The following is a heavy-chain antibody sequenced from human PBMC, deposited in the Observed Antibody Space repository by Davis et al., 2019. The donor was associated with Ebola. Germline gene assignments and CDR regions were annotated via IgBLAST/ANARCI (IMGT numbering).Heavy chain of an antibody. J-gene: IGHJ6*02. V-gene: IGHV3-48*03. Sequence: GESLKISCAASEFTFSSYEMNWVRQAPGKGLEWVSYVSSSGSTIYYADSVKGRFTISRDNAKNSLYLQMNSLRAEDTAVYYCARGLRFRNYYYGMDVWGQGTTVTVSS. CDR2: VSSSGSTI. CDR3: ARGLRFRNYYYGMDV. D-gene: IGHD5-12*01. CDR1: EFTFSSYE.